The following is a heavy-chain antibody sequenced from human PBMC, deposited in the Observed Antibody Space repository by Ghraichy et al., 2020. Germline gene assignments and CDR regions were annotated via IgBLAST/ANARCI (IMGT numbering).Heavy chain of an antibody. CDR1: GFTFSSYS. J-gene: IGHJ4*02. CDR2: ISSSSSYI. D-gene: IGHD6-6*01. V-gene: IGHV3-21*01. CDR3: ATPTAREQLAYDY. Sequence: GGSLRLSCAASGFTFSSYSMNWVRQAPGKGLEWVSSISSSSSYIYYADSVKGRFTISRDNAKNSLYLQMNSLRAEDTAVYYCATPTAREQLAYDYWGQGTLVTVSS.